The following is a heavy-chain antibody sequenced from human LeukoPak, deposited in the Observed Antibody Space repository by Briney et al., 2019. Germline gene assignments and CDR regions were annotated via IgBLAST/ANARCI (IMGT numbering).Heavy chain of an antibody. CDR3: AKSGYDSFDY. CDR1: GFTFDDYA. Sequence: GGSLRLSCAASGFTFDDYAMHWVRQAPGKGLEWVSGISWNSGSIGYADSVKGRFTISRDNAKNSLYLQMNSLRAEDTALYYCAKSGYDSFDYWGQGTLVTVSS. D-gene: IGHD1-1*01. J-gene: IGHJ4*02. CDR2: ISWNSGSI. V-gene: IGHV3-9*01.